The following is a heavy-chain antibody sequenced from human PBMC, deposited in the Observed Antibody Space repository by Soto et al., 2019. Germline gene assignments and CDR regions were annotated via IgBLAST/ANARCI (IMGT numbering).Heavy chain of an antibody. J-gene: IGHJ4*02. CDR3: ARSEATALDY. CDR2: AHHSGRT. CDR1: GGSISSGGYY. V-gene: IGHV4-31*03. Sequence: SETLSLTCTVSGGSISSGGYYWSWIRQHPGTGLEWIGEAHHSGRTNYNPSLKSRVTISVDRSQNRFSLKLSSVTAADTAVYYCARSEATALDYWGQGTLVTVSS.